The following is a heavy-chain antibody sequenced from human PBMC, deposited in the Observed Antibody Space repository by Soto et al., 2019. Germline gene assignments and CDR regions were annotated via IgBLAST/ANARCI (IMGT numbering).Heavy chain of an antibody. D-gene: IGHD3-22*01. J-gene: IGHJ4*02. V-gene: IGHV4-34*01. CDR3: ARGGITMIVVVRPWFDY. CDR1: GGSFSGYY. CDR2: INHSGGT. Sequence: SETLSLTCAVYGGSFSGYYWSWVRQPPGKGLEWIGEINHSGGTNYNPSLKSRVTISVDTSKNQFSLKLSSVTAADTAVYYCARGGITMIVVVRPWFDYWGQGXLVTVYS.